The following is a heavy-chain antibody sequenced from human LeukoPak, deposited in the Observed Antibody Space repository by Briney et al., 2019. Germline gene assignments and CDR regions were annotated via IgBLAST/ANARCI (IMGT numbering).Heavy chain of an antibody. CDR3: ARAPTSYYYFDY. CDR1: GFTFSRYS. CDR2: ISSSSSST. D-gene: IGHD1-26*01. J-gene: IGHJ4*02. V-gene: IGHV3-21*01. Sequence: GGSLRLSCAASGFTFSRYSMNWVRQAPGKGLEWVSSISSSSSSTYYADSVKGRFTISRDNAKNSLYLQMNSLRAEDTAVYYCARAPTSYYYFDYWGQGTLVTVSS.